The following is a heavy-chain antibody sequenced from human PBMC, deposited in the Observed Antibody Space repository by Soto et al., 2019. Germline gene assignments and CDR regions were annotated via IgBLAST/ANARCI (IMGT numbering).Heavy chain of an antibody. D-gene: IGHD4-17*01. CDR1: GGTLSNYA. CDR2: IIPIFNTA. Sequence: QVQLVQSGAEVKKPGSSVKVSCKASGGTLSNYAFTWVRQAPGQGLEWMGGIIPIFNTANYAQKFQGRVTITADDSTSTAYMEVNSLRSEDTAVYYCARDRPTDYVGNYTNGMDVWGQGTTVTVSS. J-gene: IGHJ6*02. CDR3: ARDRPTDYVGNYTNGMDV. V-gene: IGHV1-69*01.